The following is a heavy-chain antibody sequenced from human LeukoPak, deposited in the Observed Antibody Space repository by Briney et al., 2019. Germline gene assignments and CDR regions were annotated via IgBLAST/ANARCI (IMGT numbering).Heavy chain of an antibody. CDR3: ARDPVGLRLGYFGL. V-gene: IGHV3-74*01. J-gene: IGHJ2*01. Sequence: GGSLRLSCAASGFTFSSYWMHWVRQAPGKGLVWVSRINSDGSSTSYADSVKGRFTISRDNAKNTLYLQMNRLRSEDTAVYYCARDPVGLRLGYFGLWGRGTLVTVSS. CDR2: INSDGSST. D-gene: IGHD4-17*01. CDR1: GFTFSSYW.